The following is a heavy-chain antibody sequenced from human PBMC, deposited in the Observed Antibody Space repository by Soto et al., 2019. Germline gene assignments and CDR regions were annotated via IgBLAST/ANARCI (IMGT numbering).Heavy chain of an antibody. Sequence: ASVKASCKASGYTFTGYYMHWVRQAPGQGLEWMGWINPNSGGTNYAQKFQGWVTMTRDTSISTAYMELSRLRSDDTAVYYCARRRSSGWYYYYYYYGMNVWGQGTTVTVSS. CDR2: INPNSGGT. D-gene: IGHD6-19*01. V-gene: IGHV1-2*04. J-gene: IGHJ6*02. CDR3: ARRRSSGWYYYYYYYGMNV. CDR1: GYTFTGYY.